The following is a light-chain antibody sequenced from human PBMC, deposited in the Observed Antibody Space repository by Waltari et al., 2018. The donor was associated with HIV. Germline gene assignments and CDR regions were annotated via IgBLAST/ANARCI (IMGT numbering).Light chain of an antibody. J-gene: IGLJ3*02. CDR1: TSNIGSNF. CDR3: ATWDDSLSGVL. V-gene: IGLV1-47*01. CDR2: GDD. Sequence: QSVLTQPPSTSGTPGQTVTISCSGSTSNIGSNFVYWYQQLPGTAPTLLIEGDDQRPSGVPDRFSVSKSGTSASLAISGLLSEDEAEYYCATWDDSLSGVLFGGGTKLTVL.